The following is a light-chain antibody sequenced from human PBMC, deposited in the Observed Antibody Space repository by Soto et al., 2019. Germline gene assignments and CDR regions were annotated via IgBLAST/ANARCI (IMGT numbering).Light chain of an antibody. J-gene: IGLJ3*02. CDR1: SSDVGGYNY. CDR3: SSYTSSFWV. CDR2: DVS. V-gene: IGLV2-14*01. Sequence: QSALTQPASVSGSPGQSITISCTGTSSDVGGYNYVSWYQQHPGKAPKLMIYDVSNRPSGVSNRFSGSKSGNTASLTISGLQAEDEADYYFSSYTSSFWVFGGGTKLTVL.